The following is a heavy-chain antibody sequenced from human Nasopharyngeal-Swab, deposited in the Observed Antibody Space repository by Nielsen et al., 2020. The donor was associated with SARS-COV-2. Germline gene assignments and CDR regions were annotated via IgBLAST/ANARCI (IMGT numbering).Heavy chain of an antibody. J-gene: IGHJ3*02. CDR2: INPSGGST. D-gene: IGHD5-18*01. Sequence: ASVTVSCKASGYIFTNYGISWLQQAPAQGLEWMGIINPSGGSTSYAQKFQGRVTMTRDTSTSTVYMELSSLRSEDTAVYYCSRYTAMVLFDIWGQGTMVTVSS. V-gene: IGHV1-46*01. CDR1: GYIFTNYG. CDR3: SRYTAMVLFDI.